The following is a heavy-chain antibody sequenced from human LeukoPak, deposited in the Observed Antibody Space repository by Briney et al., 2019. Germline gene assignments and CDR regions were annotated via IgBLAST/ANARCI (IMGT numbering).Heavy chain of an antibody. CDR3: ARASSGSYLNWFDP. D-gene: IGHD1-26*01. Sequence: SETLSLTCTVSGGSISSYYWSWIRQPPGKGLEWIGYIYYSGSTNYNPSLKSRVTISVDTSKNQFSLKLSSVTAADTAVYYCARASSGSYLNWFDPWGKGTLVAVSS. CDR1: GGSISSYY. CDR2: IYYSGST. V-gene: IGHV4-59*08. J-gene: IGHJ5*02.